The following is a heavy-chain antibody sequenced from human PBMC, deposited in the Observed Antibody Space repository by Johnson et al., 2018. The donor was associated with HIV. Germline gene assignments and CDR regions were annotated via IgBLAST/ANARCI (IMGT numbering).Heavy chain of an antibody. CDR1: GFTFSDYY. CDR3: AKARNWGASGGFDI. Sequence: QVQLVESGGGLVKPGGSLRLSCAASGFTFSDYYMSWIRQAPGKGLEWVAVISFDGSNKYYADSVKGRFTISRDNSNNTLYLQMNSLRADDTAVYYCAKARNWGASGGFDIWGQGTMVTVSS. D-gene: IGHD7-27*01. J-gene: IGHJ3*02. CDR2: ISFDGSNK. V-gene: IGHV3-30*18.